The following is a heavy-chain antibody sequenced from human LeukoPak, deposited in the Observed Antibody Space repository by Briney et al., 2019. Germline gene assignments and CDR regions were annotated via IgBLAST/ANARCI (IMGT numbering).Heavy chain of an antibody. V-gene: IGHV3-23*01. D-gene: IGHD3-22*01. CDR1: GFTFSSYA. J-gene: IGHJ4*02. CDR3: AKDLRPSYYYDSSGYGDY. Sequence: PGGSLRLSCAASGFTFSSYAMSWVRQAPGKGLEWVSSISGSGGTTYYADSVKGRFTISRGNSKNTLYLQMNSLRAEDTAVYYCAKDLRPSYYYDSSGYGDYWGQGTLVTVSS. CDR2: ISGSGGTT.